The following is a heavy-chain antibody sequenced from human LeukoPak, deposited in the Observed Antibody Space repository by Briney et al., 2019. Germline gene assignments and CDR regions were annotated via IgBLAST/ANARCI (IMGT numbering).Heavy chain of an antibody. J-gene: IGHJ5*02. CDR2: IKQDGSEK. D-gene: IGHD6-6*01. V-gene: IGHV3-7*01. CDR1: GFTFSSYW. CDR3: ARDSSSGANWFDP. Sequence: PGGSLRLSCAASGFTFSSYWMSWVRQAPGKGLEWVANIKQDGSEKYYVDSVKGRFTISRDNAKNSLYLQMNSLRAEDTAVYYCARDSSSGANWFDPWGQGTLVTVSS.